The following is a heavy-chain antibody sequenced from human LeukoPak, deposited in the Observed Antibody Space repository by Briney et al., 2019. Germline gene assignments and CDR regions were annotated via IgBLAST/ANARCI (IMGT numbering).Heavy chain of an antibody. V-gene: IGHV3-23*01. CDR1: SFTYSSYD. J-gene: IGHJ5*02. CDR2: ISGSGGST. CDR3: APPNDP. Sequence: GGPLTLPCAASSFTYSSYDMSWARQSPGKGLEWVSAISGSGGSTYYADSVKGRFTISRDNSKNTLYLQMNSLRAEDTAVYYCAPPNDPWGQGTLVTVSS.